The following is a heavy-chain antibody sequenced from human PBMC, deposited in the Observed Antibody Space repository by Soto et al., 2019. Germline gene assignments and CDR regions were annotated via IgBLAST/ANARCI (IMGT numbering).Heavy chain of an antibody. V-gene: IGHV3-7*05. D-gene: IGHD6-13*01. J-gene: IGHJ4*02. CDR2: IKQDGSEK. Sequence: PGGSLRLSCAASGFTFSSYWMSWVRQAPGKGLEWVANIKQDGSEKYYVDSVKSRFTISRDNAKNSLYLQMNSLRAEDTAVYYCVSDRRAEAGGIDYWGQGTLVTVSS. CDR1: GFTFSSYW. CDR3: VSDRRAEAGGIDY.